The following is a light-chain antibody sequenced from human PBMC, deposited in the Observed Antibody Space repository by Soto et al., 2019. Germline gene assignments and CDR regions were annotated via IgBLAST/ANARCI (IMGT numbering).Light chain of an antibody. V-gene: IGKV3-15*01. J-gene: IGKJ5*01. Sequence: ELVMTPSPANLSVPPVESATLSCRASQSVSSNLAWYQQKPGQAPRLLIYGASTRATGIPARFSGSGSGTEFTLTISSLQSGDFAVYYCHQYNNWPLTFGQGTRLEI. CDR2: GAS. CDR1: QSVSSN. CDR3: HQYNNWPLT.